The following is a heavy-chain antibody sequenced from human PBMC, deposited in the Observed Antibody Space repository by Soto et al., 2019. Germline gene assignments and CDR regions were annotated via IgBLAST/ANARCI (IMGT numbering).Heavy chain of an antibody. CDR3: ARVQSARKYYFDY. J-gene: IGHJ4*02. V-gene: IGHV1-2*04. Sequence: QVQLVQSGAEVKKPGASVKVSCKASGYTFTGYYMHWVRQAPGQGLEWMGWINPNSGGTNYAQKFQGWVTMTRDTSISTAYMELRRLRSDDTAVYYCARVQSARKYYFDYWGQGTLVTVSS. CDR1: GYTFTGYY. CDR2: INPNSGGT.